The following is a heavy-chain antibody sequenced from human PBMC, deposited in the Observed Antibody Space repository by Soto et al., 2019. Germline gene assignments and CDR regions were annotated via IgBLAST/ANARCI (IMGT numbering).Heavy chain of an antibody. J-gene: IGHJ6*02. CDR1: GFTFTSYD. CDR2: MNPNSGNT. Sequence: QVQLVQSGAEVKKPGASVKVSCKASGFTFTSYDINWVRQATGQGLEWMGWMNPNSGNTGYAQKFQGRVTMTRNTSISTAYMELSSLRSEDTAVYYCARWPDGYYYYGMDVWGQGTTVTVSS. V-gene: IGHV1-8*01. CDR3: ARWPDGYYYYGMDV.